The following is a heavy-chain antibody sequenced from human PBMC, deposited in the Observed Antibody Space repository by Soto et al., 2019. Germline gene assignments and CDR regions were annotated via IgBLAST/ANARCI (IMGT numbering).Heavy chain of an antibody. Sequence: GGSLRLSCAASGFTFSSYWMSWVRQAPGKGLVWVSRINSDGSSTSYADSVKGRFTISRDNAKNTLYLQMNSLRAEDTAVYYCAGTTIAGYYYYMDVWGKGTTVTVSS. CDR2: INSDGSST. J-gene: IGHJ6*03. V-gene: IGHV3-74*01. D-gene: IGHD4-17*01. CDR1: GFTFSSYW. CDR3: AGTTIAGYYYYMDV.